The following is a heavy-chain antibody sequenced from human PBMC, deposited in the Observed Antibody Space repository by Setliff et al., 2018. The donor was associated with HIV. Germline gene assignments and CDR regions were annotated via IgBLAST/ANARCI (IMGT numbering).Heavy chain of an antibody. CDR1: GDSVSSNSAA. D-gene: IGHD3-10*01. CDR3: ARSAGLLWFGELLYDY. CDR2: TYYRPKWYN. J-gene: IGHJ4*02. V-gene: IGHV6-1*01. Sequence: PSQTLSLTCAISGDSVSSNSAAWNWIRQSPSRGLEWLGRTYYRPKWYNDYAVSVKSRVTINPDTSKNQFSLQLNSVTPEDTAVYYCARSAGLLWFGELLYDYWGQGTLVTVSS.